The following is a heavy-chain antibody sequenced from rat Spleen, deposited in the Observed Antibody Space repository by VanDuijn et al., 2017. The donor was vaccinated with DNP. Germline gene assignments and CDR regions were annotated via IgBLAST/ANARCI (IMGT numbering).Heavy chain of an antibody. CDR3: ARHGTTVAHYFDY. V-gene: IGHV5S13*01. CDR2: INPSGDSS. Sequence: EVQLVESGGGLVQPGRSLKLSCAASGFTFSNYDMAWVRQAPTKGLEWVASINPSGDSSYYGASVKGRFTVSRDNAKNTLYLQMDSLRSEDTATYYCARHGTTVAHYFDYWGQGVMVTVSS. J-gene: IGHJ2*01. CDR1: GFTFSNYD. D-gene: IGHD1-3*01.